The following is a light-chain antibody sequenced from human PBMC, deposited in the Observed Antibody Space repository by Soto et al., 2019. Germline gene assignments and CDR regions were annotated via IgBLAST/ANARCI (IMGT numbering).Light chain of an antibody. J-gene: IGKJ5*01. CDR3: QQYTGPPTT. CDR1: QSVSSSY. Sequence: EIVLTQSPGTLSLSLGERATLSCRASQSVSSSYLAWYQQKPGQAPRLLIYDASTRATGIPARFSGSGSGTDFTLTITRLEPEDSAVYFCQQYTGPPTTFGQGTRLEIK. CDR2: DAS. V-gene: IGKV3-20*01.